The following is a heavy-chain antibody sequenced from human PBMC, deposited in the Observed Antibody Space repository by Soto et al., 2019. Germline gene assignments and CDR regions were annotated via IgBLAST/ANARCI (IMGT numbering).Heavy chain of an antibody. Sequence: PSETLSLTCAVSGDSISSYYCMWIRQPPGKGLESIGYLYYGRSANYNPSLQSRVTLSVDTSTNQFSLTLSSMTAADTAVYYCATMGTTTGPYYFYYWGQGTLVTVSS. V-gene: IGHV4-59*04. CDR2: LYYGRSA. CDR1: GDSISSYY. J-gene: IGHJ4*02. D-gene: IGHD1-26*01. CDR3: ATMGTTTGPYYFYY.